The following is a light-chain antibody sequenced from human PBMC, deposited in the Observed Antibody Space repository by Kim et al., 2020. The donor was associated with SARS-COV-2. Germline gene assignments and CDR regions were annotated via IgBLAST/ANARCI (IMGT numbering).Light chain of an antibody. Sequence: SPEERATVHGRASQTVTRSDVAWYQQKPGQTPRLLIYDASSRAAGIPDRFSGSGSRTDFTLTISGLQPEDFAVYYCQQYGTSPLTFGGGTKVDIK. V-gene: IGKV3-20*01. CDR3: QQYGTSPLT. J-gene: IGKJ4*01. CDR1: QTVTRSD. CDR2: DAS.